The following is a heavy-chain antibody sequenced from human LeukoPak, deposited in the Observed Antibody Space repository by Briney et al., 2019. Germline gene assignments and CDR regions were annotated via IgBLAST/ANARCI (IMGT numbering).Heavy chain of an antibody. CDR1: GGSISSYY. CDR2: IYYSGST. V-gene: IGHV4-59*01. J-gene: IGHJ3*02. Sequence: PSETLSLTCTVSGGSISSYYWSWIRQPPGKGLEWIGYIYYSGSTNYNPSLKSRVTISVDTSKNQFSLKLSSVTAADTAVYYCARDLSQVGVVTLGASDIWGQGTMVTVSS. CDR3: ARDLSQVGVVTLGASDI. D-gene: IGHD3-3*01.